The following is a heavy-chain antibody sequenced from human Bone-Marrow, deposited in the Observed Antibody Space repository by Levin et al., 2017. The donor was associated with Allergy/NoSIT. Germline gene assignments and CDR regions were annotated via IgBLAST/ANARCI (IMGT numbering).Heavy chain of an antibody. CDR3: ARGYKYGSPSYYYGMDA. CDR2: IMPFLSKT. D-gene: IGHD1-26*01. V-gene: IGHV1-69*13. J-gene: IGHJ6*02. Sequence: SVKVSCKASGGSFSDYAISWVRQAPGQGLEWMGGIMPFLSKTNYAQRFQGRVTITADASTSTAYMEVSGLRSEDTAVYFCARGYKYGSPSYYYGMDAWGQGTTVIVSS. CDR1: GGSFSDYA.